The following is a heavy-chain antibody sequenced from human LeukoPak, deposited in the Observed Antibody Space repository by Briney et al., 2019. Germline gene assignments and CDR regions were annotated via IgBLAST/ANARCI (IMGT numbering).Heavy chain of an antibody. J-gene: IGHJ6*03. CDR2: IWYDGSNK. CDR1: GFTFSSYG. D-gene: IGHD6-6*01. V-gene: IGHV3-33*01. CDR3: ATNGVAARRSYYYYYMDV. Sequence: GGSLRLSCAASGFTFSSYGMHWVRQAPGKGLEWVAVIWYDGSNKYYADSVKGRFTISRDNSKNTLYLQMNSLRAEGTAVYYCATNGVAARRSYYYYYMDVWGKGTTVTVSS.